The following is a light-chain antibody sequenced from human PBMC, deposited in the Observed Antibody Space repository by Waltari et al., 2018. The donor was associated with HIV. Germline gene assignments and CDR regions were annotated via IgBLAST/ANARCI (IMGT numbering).Light chain of an antibody. CDR2: GAS. CDR1: QSVSSI. J-gene: IGKJ4*01. Sequence: RVMTQSPATLSVSPGERATLSCRASQSVSSILAWYQQKPGQAPRLLIYGASTRATGIPARFSGSGSETEFTLTIGSLQSEDFAVYYCQEYKNWPLSTFGGGTKVEIK. V-gene: IGKV3-15*01. CDR3: QEYKNWPLST.